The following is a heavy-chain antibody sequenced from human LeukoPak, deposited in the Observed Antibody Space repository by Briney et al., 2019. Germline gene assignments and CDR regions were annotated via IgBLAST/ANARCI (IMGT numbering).Heavy chain of an antibody. CDR2: ISAYNGNT. V-gene: IGHV1-18*01. CDR3: ARDWGCSSTSCYVGRRVDY. D-gene: IGHD2-2*01. Sequence: GASVKVPCKASGYTFSSYGISWARQAPGQGLEYMGWISAYNGNTNYAQKFQGRVTMTTDTSTSTAYMELRSLRSDDTAVYYCARDWGCSSTSCYVGRRVDYWGQGTLVTVSS. J-gene: IGHJ4*02. CDR1: GYTFSSYG.